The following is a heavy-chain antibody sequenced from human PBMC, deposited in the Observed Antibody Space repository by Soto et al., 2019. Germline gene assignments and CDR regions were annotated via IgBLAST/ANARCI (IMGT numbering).Heavy chain of an antibody. J-gene: IGHJ6*02. CDR3: ARVSGSYYYGMDV. V-gene: IGHV4-4*02. D-gene: IGHD1-26*01. CDR1: GGSISSSNW. Sequence: SETLSLTCAVSGGSISSSNWWSWVRQPPGKGLEWIGEIYHSGSTNYNPSLKSRVTISVDRSKNQFSLKLSSVTAADTAVYYCARVSGSYYYGMDVWGQGITVTVSS. CDR2: IYHSGST.